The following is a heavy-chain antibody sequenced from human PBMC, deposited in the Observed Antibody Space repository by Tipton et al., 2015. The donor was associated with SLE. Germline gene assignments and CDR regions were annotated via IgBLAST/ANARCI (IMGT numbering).Heavy chain of an antibody. J-gene: IGHJ4*02. D-gene: IGHD2-21*02. CDR3: ARVPRAPSDLERFEYYFDS. CDR1: EFTFSDYY. Sequence: QLVQSGGGVVQPGRSLRLSCAASEFTFSDYYMSWIRQAPGKGLEWVSYISSSSSYTNYADSVKGRFTISRDNSKNTLYLQMNSLRGEDTALYYCARVPRAPSDLERFEYYFDSWGQGTLVTVSS. CDR2: ISSSSSYT. V-gene: IGHV3-11*05.